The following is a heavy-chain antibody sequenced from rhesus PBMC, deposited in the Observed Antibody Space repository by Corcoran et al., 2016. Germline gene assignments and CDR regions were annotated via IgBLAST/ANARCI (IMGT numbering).Heavy chain of an antibody. CDR3: TRASYSSGWGDY. CDR2: ISPYNGNK. V-gene: IGHV1-180*01. CDR1: GYTFTSYY. D-gene: IGHD6-31*01. J-gene: IGHJ4*01. Sequence: QVHLVQSGAEIKQPGASVKLACKASGYTFTSYYMHWVRQAPGKGLEWKGLISPYNGNKGYAQNFQGRVTITTDSSTTTGYMELSSLRSEDTAVYYCTRASYSSGWGDYWGQGVLVTVSS.